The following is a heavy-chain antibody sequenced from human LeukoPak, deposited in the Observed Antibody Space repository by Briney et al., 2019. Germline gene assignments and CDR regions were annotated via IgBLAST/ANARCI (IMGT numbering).Heavy chain of an antibody. V-gene: IGHV3-33*01. CDR3: AGSSGYPYYYYMDV. J-gene: IGHJ6*03. CDR1: GFTFSSYG. D-gene: IGHD3-22*01. CDR2: IWYDGINK. Sequence: GGSLRLSCAASGFTFSSYGMHWVRQAPGKGLEGVAVIWYDGINKYYADSVKGRFTISRDNSKNTLYLQMNSLRAEDTAVYYCAGSSGYPYYYYMDVWGKGTTVTVSS.